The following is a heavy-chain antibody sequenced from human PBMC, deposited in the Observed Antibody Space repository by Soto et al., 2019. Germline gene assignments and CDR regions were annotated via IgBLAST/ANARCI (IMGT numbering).Heavy chain of an antibody. Sequence: PGGSLRLSCAASGFTFSSYAMSWVRQAPGKGLEWVSAISGSGGSTYYADSVKGRFTISRDNSKNTLYLQMNSLRAEDTAVYYCAKDFTVTNYYYYYMDVWGKGTTVTVSS. V-gene: IGHV3-23*01. D-gene: IGHD4-17*01. CDR2: ISGSGGST. J-gene: IGHJ6*03. CDR3: AKDFTVTNYYYYYMDV. CDR1: GFTFSSYA.